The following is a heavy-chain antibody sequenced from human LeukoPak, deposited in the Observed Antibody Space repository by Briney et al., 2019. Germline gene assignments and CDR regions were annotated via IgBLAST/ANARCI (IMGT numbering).Heavy chain of an antibody. CDR2: ISAYNGNT. V-gene: IGHV1-18*01. J-gene: IGHJ4*02. CDR3: ARGPPGEYGDCGGLLDY. CDR1: GYTFTSYG. D-gene: IGHD4-17*01. Sequence: ASVKVSCKASGYTFTSYGISWVRQAPGQGLEWMGWISAYNGNTNYAQKLQGRVTMTTDTSTSTAYMELRSLRSDDTAVYYCARGPPGEYGDCGGLLDYWGQGTLVTVSS.